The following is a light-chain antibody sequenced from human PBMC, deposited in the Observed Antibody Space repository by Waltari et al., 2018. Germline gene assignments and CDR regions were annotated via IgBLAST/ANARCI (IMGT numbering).Light chain of an antibody. CDR1: QSINRL. CDR2: KSS. Sequence: TCRASQSINRLLAWYQQKPGKAPNLLIYKSSNLKSGVPSRFSGSGSGTEFTLTISSLQPEDSATYYCQHYESFPWTFGQGTKVEIK. CDR3: QHYESFPWT. J-gene: IGKJ1*01. V-gene: IGKV1-5*03.